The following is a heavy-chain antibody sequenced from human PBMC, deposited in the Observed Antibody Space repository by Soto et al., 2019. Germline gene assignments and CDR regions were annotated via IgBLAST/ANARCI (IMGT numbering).Heavy chain of an antibody. CDR3: ARGHYDDYGDPFDY. J-gene: IGHJ4*02. D-gene: IGHD4-17*01. Sequence: GGSLRLSCAASGFTFSSYAMHWVRQAPGKGLEYVSAISSNGGSTYYANSVKGRFTISRDNSKNTLYLQMGSLRAEDMAVYYCARGHYDDYGDPFDYWGQGTLVTVS. V-gene: IGHV3-64*01. CDR2: ISSNGGST. CDR1: GFTFSSYA.